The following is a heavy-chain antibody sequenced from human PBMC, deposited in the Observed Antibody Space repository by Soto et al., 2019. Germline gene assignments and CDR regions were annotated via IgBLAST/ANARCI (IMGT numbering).Heavy chain of an antibody. V-gene: IGHV2-5*02. CDR1: GFSLTSGVG. CDR3: AHIDPEIVTVGGHGGFDY. J-gene: IGHJ4*02. CDR2: IYWDDDK. D-gene: IGHD5-12*01. Sequence: QITLKESGPTLVRPPQTLTLTCTFSGFSLTSGVGVGWIRQPPGKALEWLALIYWDDDKRYSPSLKNRLTITEDTSKDQVVLTMTNVGPVETATYFCAHIDPEIVTVGGHGGFDYWGQGTLVTVSS.